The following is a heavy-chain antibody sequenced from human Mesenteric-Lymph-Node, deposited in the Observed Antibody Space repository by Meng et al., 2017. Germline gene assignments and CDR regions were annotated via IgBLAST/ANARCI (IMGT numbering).Heavy chain of an antibody. V-gene: IGHV3-7*01. D-gene: IGHD3-10*01. Sequence: GESLKISCAASGFTFSSYWMSWVRQAPGKGLEWVANIKQDGSEKYYVDSVKGRFTISRDNAKNSLYLQMNSLRAEDTAVYYCAREVLLWFGELLAAHYYGMDVWGQGTTVTVSS. CDR3: AREVLLWFGELLAAHYYGMDV. J-gene: IGHJ6*02. CDR1: GFTFSSYW. CDR2: IKQDGSEK.